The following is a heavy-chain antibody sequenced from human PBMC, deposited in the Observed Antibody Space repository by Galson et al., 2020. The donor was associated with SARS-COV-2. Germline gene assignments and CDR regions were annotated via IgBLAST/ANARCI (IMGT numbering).Heavy chain of an antibody. CDR2: ISYDGSNQ. Sequence: LSLTCAASGFTFSSYAMHWVRQAPGKGLEWVAVISYDGSNQYYADSVKGRFTISRDNSKNTLYLQMNSLRAEDTAVYYCARNQRLTPPQMAGTSGDNRFNPWGQGTLVTVSS. V-gene: IGHV3-30*01. D-gene: IGHD6-19*01. J-gene: IGHJ5*02. CDR1: GFTFSSYA. CDR3: ARNQRLTPPQMAGTSGDNRFNP.